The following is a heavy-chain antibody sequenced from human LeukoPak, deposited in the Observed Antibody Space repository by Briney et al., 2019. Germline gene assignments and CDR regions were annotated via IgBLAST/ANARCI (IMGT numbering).Heavy chain of an antibody. D-gene: IGHD5-12*01. CDR1: GFTFSSYS. Sequence: PGGSLRLSCAASGFTFSSYSMNWVRQAPGKGLEWVAVISYDGSNKYYADSVKGRFTISRDNSKNTLYLQMNSLRAEDTAVYYCAKIVATIEEDEVRSDFDYWGQGTLVTVSS. CDR2: ISYDGSNK. CDR3: AKIVATIEEDEVRSDFDY. J-gene: IGHJ4*02. V-gene: IGHV3-30*18.